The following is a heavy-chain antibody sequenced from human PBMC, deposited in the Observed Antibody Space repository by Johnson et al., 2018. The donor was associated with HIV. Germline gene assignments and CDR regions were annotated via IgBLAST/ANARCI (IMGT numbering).Heavy chain of an antibody. J-gene: IGHJ3*02. D-gene: IGHD3-10*01. CDR3: AKGGLWFGEYHAFDI. Sequence: VQLVESGGGLVKPGGSLRLSCAASEFTLSNAWMSWVRQVPGKGLEWVGRIKRKSDGGTTEYVEPVKGRFSISRDDSKNTLYLQMNSLRAEDTAVYYCAKGGLWFGEYHAFDIWGQGTMVTVSS. CDR2: IKRKSDGGTT. CDR1: EFTLSNAW. V-gene: IGHV3-15*01.